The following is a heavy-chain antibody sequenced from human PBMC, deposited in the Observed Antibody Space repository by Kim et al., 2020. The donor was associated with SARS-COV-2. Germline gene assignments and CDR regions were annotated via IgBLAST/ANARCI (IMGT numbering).Heavy chain of an antibody. CDR1: GFTFNNYA. D-gene: IGHD2-21*02. V-gene: IGHV3-30*18. J-gene: IGHJ3*01. CDR3: AESSDFFWFKKGLNAF. Sequence: GGSLRLSCGASGFTFNNYAMHWVRQAPGKGLEWVAVISYDGSIKYYADSVKGQFTVSRDSSHNTLYLQMRSLRPEDTALYYCAESSDFFWFKKGLNAF. CDR2: ISYDGSIK.